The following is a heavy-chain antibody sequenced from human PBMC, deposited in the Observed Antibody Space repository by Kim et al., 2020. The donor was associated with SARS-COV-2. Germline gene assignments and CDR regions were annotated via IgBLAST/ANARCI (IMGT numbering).Heavy chain of an antibody. Sequence: GESLKISCKGSGYSFTSYWISWVRQMPGKGLEWMGRIDPSDSYTNYSPSFQGHVTISADKSISTAYLQWSSLKASDTAMYYCARTIYGSGSYHAKNWFDPWGQGTLVTVSS. CDR2: IDPSDSYT. J-gene: IGHJ5*02. CDR1: GYSFTSYW. D-gene: IGHD3-10*01. CDR3: ARTIYGSGSYHAKNWFDP. V-gene: IGHV5-10-1*01.